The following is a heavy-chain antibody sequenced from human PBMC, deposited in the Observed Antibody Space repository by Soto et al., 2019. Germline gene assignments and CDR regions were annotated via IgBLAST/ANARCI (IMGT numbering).Heavy chain of an antibody. D-gene: IGHD4-17*01. CDR1: GFTFSSYG. J-gene: IGHJ4*02. CDR2: ISYDGSNK. Sequence: PGGSLRLSCAASGFTFSSYGMHWVRQAPGKGLEWVAVISYDGSNKYYADSVKGRFTISRDNSKNTLYLQMNSLRAEDTAVYYCARHETLHGDYDYWGQGTLVTVSS. CDR3: ARHETLHGDYDY. V-gene: IGHV3-30*03.